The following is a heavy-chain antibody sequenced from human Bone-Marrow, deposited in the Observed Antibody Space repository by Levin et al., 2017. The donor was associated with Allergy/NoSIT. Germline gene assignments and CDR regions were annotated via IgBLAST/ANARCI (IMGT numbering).Heavy chain of an antibody. CDR3: DTGVIPAVSGGGY. J-gene: IGHJ4*02. V-gene: IGHV3-74*01. CDR2: IKNDGSST. Sequence: GESLKISCAASGFTFSGHWMHWVRQAPGKGLVWVSRIKNDGSSTSYADSVRGRFTISRDNAKNTLYLQMNSLRVADTAFYYCDTGVIPAVSGGGYWGQGTLVTVSS. D-gene: IGHD2-2*01. CDR1: GFTFSGHW.